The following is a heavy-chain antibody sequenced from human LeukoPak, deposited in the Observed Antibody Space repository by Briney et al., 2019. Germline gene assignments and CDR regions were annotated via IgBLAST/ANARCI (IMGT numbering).Heavy chain of an antibody. V-gene: IGHV3-48*03. CDR3: ARGLQCGGDCHYDALDI. Sequence: AGGSLRLSCAASGFTFSSYEMNWVRQAPGKGLEWVSYISSSGGTIYYADSVKGRFTISRDNAKNLLYLQMNSLRAEDTAVYYCARGLQCGGDCHYDALDIWGQGTMVTVSS. J-gene: IGHJ3*02. CDR2: ISSSGGTI. D-gene: IGHD2-21*02. CDR1: GFTFSSYE.